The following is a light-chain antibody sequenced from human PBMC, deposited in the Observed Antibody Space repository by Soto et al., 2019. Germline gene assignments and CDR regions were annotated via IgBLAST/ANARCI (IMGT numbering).Light chain of an antibody. CDR3: QQMKTFPLT. Sequence: IELTQSPPSLSASVGDRVTISCRASQDISTYLAWYQQKSGKAPRLLIFDASTLQSVVPSRFSGSGSGTDCALTISSLQTEYFASYYCQQMKTFPLTFGGGTRVEV. CDR1: QDISTY. V-gene: IGKV1-9*01. CDR2: DAS. J-gene: IGKJ4*01.